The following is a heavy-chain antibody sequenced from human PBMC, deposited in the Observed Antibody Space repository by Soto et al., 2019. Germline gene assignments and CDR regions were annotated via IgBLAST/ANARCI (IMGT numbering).Heavy chain of an antibody. V-gene: IGHV3-11*01. J-gene: IGHJ5*02. CDR2: ISGSGDNI. Sequence: QVQLVESGGGLVKPGGSLRVSCAASGFSFSDYYMTWIRQAPGKGLEWVSYISGSGDNIHYADSVKGRFTISRDNAKNSLYLQMDSLRVGDTAVYYCARGACITCYYDDWFDTWGQGTLVTVSS. CDR1: GFSFSDYY. D-gene: IGHD2-15*01. CDR3: ARGACITCYYDDWFDT.